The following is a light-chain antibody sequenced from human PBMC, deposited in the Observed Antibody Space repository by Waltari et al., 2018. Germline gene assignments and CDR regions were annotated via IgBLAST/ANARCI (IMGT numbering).Light chain of an antibody. CDR3: QQANTFPLT. CDR1: QDIGSW. CDR2: AAS. V-gene: IGKV1-12*01. Sequence: IQMTQSPSSVSASVGDRVTISCRASQDIGSWLAWYQQQPGKVPNLLIYAASSLQSGVPSRFSGSGSGTDFTLTISSLQPEDFATYYCQQANTFPLTFGGGTKVEIK. J-gene: IGKJ4*01.